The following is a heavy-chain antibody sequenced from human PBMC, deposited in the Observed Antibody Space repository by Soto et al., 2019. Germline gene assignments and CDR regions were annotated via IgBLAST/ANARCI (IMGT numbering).Heavy chain of an antibody. V-gene: IGHV4-59*01. J-gene: IGHJ6*02. Sequence: PSETLSLTCTVSGGSISSYYWSWIRQPPGKGLEWIGYIYYSGSTNYNPSLKSRVTISVDTSKNQFSLKLSSVTAADTAVYYCARHSYYYYGMDVWGQGTTVTVSS. CDR1: GGSISSYY. CDR3: ARHSYYYYGMDV. CDR2: IYYSGST.